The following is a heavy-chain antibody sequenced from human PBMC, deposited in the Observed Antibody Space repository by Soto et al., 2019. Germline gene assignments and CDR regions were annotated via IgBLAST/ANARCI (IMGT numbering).Heavy chain of an antibody. CDR2: IYYSGST. Sequence: QVQLQESGPGLVKPSQTLSLTCTVSGGSISSGGYYWSWIRQHPGNGLEWIGDIYYSGSTYYTPSLKRRVTISVTTSKNQFSLKLSSVTAADTAVYYCARTIAENCRGGSCYLYYFDYWGQGTLVTVSS. CDR1: GGSISSGGYY. J-gene: IGHJ4*02. V-gene: IGHV4-31*03. CDR3: ARTIAENCRGGSCYLYYFDY. D-gene: IGHD2-15*01.